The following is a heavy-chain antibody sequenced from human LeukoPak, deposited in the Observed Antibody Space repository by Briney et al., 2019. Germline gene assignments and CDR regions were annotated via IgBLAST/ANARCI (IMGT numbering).Heavy chain of an antibody. Sequence: GASVKVSCKASGYTFTGYYMHWVRQAPGQGLEWMGWINPNSGNTGYAQKFQGRVTMTRNTSISKAYMELSSLRSEDTAVYYCARAGGIVGANDYWGQGTLVTVSS. V-gene: IGHV1-8*02. D-gene: IGHD1-26*01. CDR1: GYTFTGYY. CDR2: INPNSGNT. CDR3: ARAGGIVGANDY. J-gene: IGHJ4*02.